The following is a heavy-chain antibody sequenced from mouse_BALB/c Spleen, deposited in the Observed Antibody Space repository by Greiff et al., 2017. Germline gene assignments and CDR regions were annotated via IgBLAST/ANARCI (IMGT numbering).Heavy chain of an antibody. CDR2: ISDGGSYT. CDR3: ARDLGDYDSFAY. Sequence: EVQGVESGGGLVKPGGSLKLSCAASGFTFSDYYMYWVRQTPEKRLEWVATISDGGSYTYYPDSVKGRFTISRDNAKNNLYLQMSSLKSEDTAMYYCARDLGDYDSFAYWGQGTLVTVSA. D-gene: IGHD2-4*01. V-gene: IGHV5-4*02. CDR1: GFTFSDYY. J-gene: IGHJ3*01.